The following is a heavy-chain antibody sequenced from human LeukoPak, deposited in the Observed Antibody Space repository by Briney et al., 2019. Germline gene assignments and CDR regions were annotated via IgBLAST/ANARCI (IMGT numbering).Heavy chain of an antibody. CDR2: IDHSGNT. D-gene: IGHD3-3*01. CDR3: ARVSSITIFGVVIPEDFDY. J-gene: IGHJ4*02. Sequence: SETLSLTCTVSGGSLRSSSYYWGWLRQPPGQGLEWIGRIDHSGNTHYNPSLNSRITISEDTSKNQFSLKLSSVTAADTAVYYCARVSSITIFGVVIPEDFDYWGQGTLVTVSS. V-gene: IGHV4-39*07. CDR1: GGSLRSSSYY.